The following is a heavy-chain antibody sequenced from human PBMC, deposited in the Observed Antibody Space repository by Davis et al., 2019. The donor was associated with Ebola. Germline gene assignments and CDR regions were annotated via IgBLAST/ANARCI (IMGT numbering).Heavy chain of an antibody. CDR3: AIEVLLWFGELFYYYYGMDV. D-gene: IGHD3-10*01. Sequence: SETLSLTCAISGDSVSSNSAAWNWIRQSPSRGLEWLGRTYYRSKWYNDYAVSVKSRITINPDTSKNQFSLQLNSVTPEDTAVYYCAIEVLLWFGELFYYYYGMDVWGQGTTVTVSS. J-gene: IGHJ6*02. CDR2: TYYRSKWYN. CDR1: GDSVSSNSAA. V-gene: IGHV6-1*01.